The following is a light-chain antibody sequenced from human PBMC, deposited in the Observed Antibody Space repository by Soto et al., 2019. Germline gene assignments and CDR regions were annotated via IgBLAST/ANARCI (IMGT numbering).Light chain of an antibody. CDR2: AAS. Sequence: AIRMTQSPSSLSASTGDRVTITCRASQGISSYLAWYQQKPGKAPKLLIYAASTLQSGVPSRFSGSGSGTDFTLTISCLQSEYFETHYPPQYSSYPRTFRYGTQVSIK. V-gene: IGKV1-8*01. CDR1: QGISSY. CDR3: PQYSSYPRT. J-gene: IGKJ1*01.